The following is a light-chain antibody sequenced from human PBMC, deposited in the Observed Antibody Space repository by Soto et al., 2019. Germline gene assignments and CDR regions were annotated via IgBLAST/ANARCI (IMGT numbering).Light chain of an antibody. CDR2: KNN. V-gene: IGLV1-51*02. J-gene: IGLJ2*01. Sequence: QSVLTQPPSVSAAPGQRVTISCSGSSSNIGNNYVSWYQQLPATAPKLLIYKNNKRPSGIPDRFSGSKSGTSATLGITGLQTGDEADYYCGTWDTSLSAVVFGGGTKVTVL. CDR1: SSNIGNNY. CDR3: GTWDTSLSAVV.